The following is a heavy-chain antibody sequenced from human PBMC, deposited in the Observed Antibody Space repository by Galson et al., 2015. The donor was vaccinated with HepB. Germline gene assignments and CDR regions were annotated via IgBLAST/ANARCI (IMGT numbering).Heavy chain of an antibody. CDR1: EFTFNKYV. D-gene: IGHD3-10*01. J-gene: IGHJ6*02. Sequence: SLRLSCAASEFTFNKYVMTWVRQAPGKGLEWVSGVSGSGGITRYADSVRGRFTISRDNSKNTLYLQMNNLTVESTAVYYCAKGRDGSGSYRVFYGLDVWGQGTTVTVSS. V-gene: IGHV3-23*01. CDR2: VSGSGGIT. CDR3: AKGRDGSGSYRVFYGLDV.